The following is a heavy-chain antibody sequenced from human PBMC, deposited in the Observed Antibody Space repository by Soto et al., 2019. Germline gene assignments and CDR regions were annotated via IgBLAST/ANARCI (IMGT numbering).Heavy chain of an antibody. V-gene: IGHV3-30-3*01. CDR2: ISYDGSNK. J-gene: IGHJ4*02. CDR1: GFTFSSYA. Sequence: QVQLVESGGGVVQPGRSERLSCAGSGFTFSSYAMHWVRQAPGKGLEWVAVISYDGSNKYYADSVKGRFTISRDNSKNTLYLQMNSLRAEDTAVYYCAREDIAARPFDYWGQGTLVTVSS. D-gene: IGHD6-6*01. CDR3: AREDIAARPFDY.